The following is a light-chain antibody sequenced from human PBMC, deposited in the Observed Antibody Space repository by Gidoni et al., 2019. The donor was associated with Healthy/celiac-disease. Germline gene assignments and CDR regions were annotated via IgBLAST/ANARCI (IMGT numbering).Light chain of an antibody. CDR3: QQSYSTPYT. J-gene: IGKJ2*01. V-gene: IGKV1-39*01. CDR2: AAS. Sequence: NLMTQSPSSLSASVGDSITITCRASQSISSYLNWYQQKPGNAPKLLIYAASSLQSGGPSRFSGSRSGTDFTLTISSLQPEDVATYYCQQSYSTPYTFGQXTKLEIK. CDR1: QSISSY.